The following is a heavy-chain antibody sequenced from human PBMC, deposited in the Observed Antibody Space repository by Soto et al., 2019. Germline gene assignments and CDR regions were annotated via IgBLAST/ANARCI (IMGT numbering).Heavy chain of an antibody. CDR2: IYFTGST. J-gene: IGHJ4*02. V-gene: IGHV4-39*01. CDR3: ARQDLLTGYYPFDY. CDR1: GGSISSSSYY. D-gene: IGHD3-9*01. Sequence: PSETLSLTCTVSGGSISSSSYYWDWIRQPPGKGLEWIGSIYFTGSTYYNPSLKSRVTMSVDTSKNQFSLKLSSVTAADTALYYCARQDLLTGYYPFDYWGQGTLVTVS.